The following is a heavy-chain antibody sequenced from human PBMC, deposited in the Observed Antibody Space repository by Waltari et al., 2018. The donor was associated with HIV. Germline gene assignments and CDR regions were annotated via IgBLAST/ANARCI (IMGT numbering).Heavy chain of an antibody. CDR1: PFSFEDVG. J-gene: IGHJ3*01. CDR3: TTGGYPTEAFDV. Sequence: EVQVVESGGGLVKPGGSLSVSCAGVPFSFEDVGLTWVRQAPGKGLEWVGRIKSKRDGGATDYAASVKGRFVISRDDSQNTLYLQMSGLRTEDTAMYYCTTGGYPTEAFDVWGQGTMVTVSP. D-gene: IGHD5-12*01. V-gene: IGHV3-15*01. CDR2: IKSKRDGGAT.